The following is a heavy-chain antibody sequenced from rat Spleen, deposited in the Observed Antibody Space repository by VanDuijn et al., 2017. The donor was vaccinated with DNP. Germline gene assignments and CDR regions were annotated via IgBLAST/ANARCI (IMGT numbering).Heavy chain of an antibody. CDR3: TRENWVLDY. D-gene: IGHD1-7*01. V-gene: IGHV5-31*01. Sequence: EVQLVESGGGPVQPGRSLKLSCVASGFIFSNYWMTWIRQAPGKGLEWVASITNTGDITYYSDSVKGRFSISRDNAKSTLYLQLNSLRSEDTATYYCTRENWVLDYWAKESWSQSPQ. CDR1: GFIFSNYW. CDR2: ITNTGDIT. J-gene: IGHJ2*01.